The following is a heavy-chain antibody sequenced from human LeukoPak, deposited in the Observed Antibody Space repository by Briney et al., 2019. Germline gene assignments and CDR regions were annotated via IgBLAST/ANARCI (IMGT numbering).Heavy chain of an antibody. J-gene: IGHJ5*02. CDR1: GFTFSNYW. V-gene: IGHV3-74*01. CDR3: AKSINRAVDP. D-gene: IGHD2-21*01. CDR2: INSDGSST. Sequence: GGSLRLSCAASGFTFSNYWMHWVRQAPGKGLVWVSRINSDGSSTSYADSVKGRFTISRDDAKNTLYLQMNSLRAEDTALYYCAKSINRAVDPWGQGTLVTVSS.